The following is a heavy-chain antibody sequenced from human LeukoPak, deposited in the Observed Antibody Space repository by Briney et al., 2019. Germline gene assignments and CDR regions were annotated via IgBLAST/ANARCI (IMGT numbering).Heavy chain of an antibody. V-gene: IGHV4-59*01. D-gene: IGHD1-26*01. J-gene: IGHJ4*02. CDR1: GGSISSYY. CDR2: IYYSGST. CDR3: ARGGGSYDFDY. Sequence: SETLSLTCSVSGGSISSYYWSWIRQPPGKGLEWIGYIYYSGSTNYNPSLKSRVTISVDTSKNQFSLKLSSVTAADTAVYYCARGGGSYDFDYWGQGTLVTVSS.